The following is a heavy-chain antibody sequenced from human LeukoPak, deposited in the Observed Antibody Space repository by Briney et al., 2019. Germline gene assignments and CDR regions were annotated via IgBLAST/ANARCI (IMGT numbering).Heavy chain of an antibody. CDR3: ARPRSFRGLRPHPPSY. V-gene: IGHV1-46*01. Sequence: GASVKVSCKASGYTFTSYYMHWVRQAPGQGLEWMGIINPSGSSTSYAQKFQRRVTMTRDTSTSTVYMELSSLRSEATAVYYSARPRSFRGLRPHPPSYWGQGTLVTVSS. CDR2: INPSGSST. CDR1: GYTFTSYY. J-gene: IGHJ4*02.